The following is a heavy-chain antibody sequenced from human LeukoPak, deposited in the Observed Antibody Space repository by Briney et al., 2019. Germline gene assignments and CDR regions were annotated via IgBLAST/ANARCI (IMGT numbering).Heavy chain of an antibody. V-gene: IGHV3-7*01. D-gene: IGHD6-19*01. CDR1: GFTFSSYW. Sequence: GGSLRLSCAASGFTFSSYWMSWVRQAPGKGLEWVVNIKQDGREKYYVDSVKGRFTISRNNSKNTLYLQMNSLRAGDTAVYYCARDSGVAVAGRNNYYYMDVWGKGTTVTVSS. J-gene: IGHJ6*03. CDR2: IKQDGREK. CDR3: ARDSGVAVAGRNNYYYMDV.